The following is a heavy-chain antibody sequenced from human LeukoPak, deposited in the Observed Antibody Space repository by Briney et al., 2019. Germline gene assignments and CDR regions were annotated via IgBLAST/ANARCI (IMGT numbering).Heavy chain of an antibody. CDR3: ARGNYDFWSGYSNWFDP. CDR1: GFTFGRAW. V-gene: IGHV3-7*03. CDR2: IKEDGSED. Sequence: GGSLRLSCAASGFTFGRAWMSWVRQAPGKGLEWVANIKEDGSEDYYADSVKGRFAISRDNSKNTLYLQMNSLRAEDTAVYYCARGNYDFWSGYSNWFDPWGQGTLVTVSS. J-gene: IGHJ5*02. D-gene: IGHD3-3*01.